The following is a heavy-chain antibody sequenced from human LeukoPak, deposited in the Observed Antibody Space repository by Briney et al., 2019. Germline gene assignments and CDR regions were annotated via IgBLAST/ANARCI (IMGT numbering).Heavy chain of an antibody. J-gene: IGHJ6*03. V-gene: IGHV1-18*01. D-gene: IGHD2-2*02. CDR2: ISAYNGNT. CDR3: ARVGYCRSTSCYNYYYYYMDV. CDR1: GYTFTSYG. Sequence: ASVKVSCKASGYTFTSYGISWVRQAPGQGLEWMGWISAYNGNTKYAEKLQGRVTMTTDTSTSTAYMELRSLRPDDTAVYYCARVGYCRSTSCYNYYYYYMDVWSKGTTVTVSS.